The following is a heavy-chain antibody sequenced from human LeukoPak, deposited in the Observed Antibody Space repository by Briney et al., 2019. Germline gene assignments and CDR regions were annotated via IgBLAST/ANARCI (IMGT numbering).Heavy chain of an antibody. CDR1: GDSISSETYH. CDR2: VYFSGST. V-gene: IGHV4-39*07. Sequence: SETLSLTCTVFGDSISSETYHWAWIRQSPGKGLQWIGTVYFSGSTYHNPSLKSRVTMSADTPKNQFSLKLGSVTAADTAVYYCARVGAVRQIYNWFDPWGQGILVIVSS. J-gene: IGHJ5*02. D-gene: IGHD3-10*02. CDR3: ARVGAVRQIYNWFDP.